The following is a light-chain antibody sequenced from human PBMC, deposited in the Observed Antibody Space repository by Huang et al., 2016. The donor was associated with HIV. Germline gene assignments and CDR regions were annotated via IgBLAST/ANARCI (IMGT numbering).Light chain of an antibody. CDR1: QSFTIW. V-gene: IGKV1-5*03. CDR3: QQYSRSAT. J-gene: IGKJ2*01. CDR2: KAS. Sequence: DIQMTQSPSTLSAAVGDRVTITCRASQSFTIWLAWFKQKPGKAPKLLIYKASTLESGVPSRFSGSGSGTEFTLTIDSLQPDDVATYYCQQYSRSATFGQGTKLEIK.